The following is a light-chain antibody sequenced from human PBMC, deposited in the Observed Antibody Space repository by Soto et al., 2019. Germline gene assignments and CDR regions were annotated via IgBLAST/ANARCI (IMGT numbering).Light chain of an antibody. V-gene: IGKV3-20*01. CDR2: DAY. CDR3: QYYGGSPPVA. J-gene: IGKJ4*01. Sequence: EVVLTQSPDTLSLSPGETATLSCRASQSVDRYVAWYQQKLGQAPRLLIYDAYTRATGVGARFTGSGSATDFTLTINRLEAEDFAVYYCQYYGGSPPVAFGGGTKVEIK. CDR1: QSVDRY.